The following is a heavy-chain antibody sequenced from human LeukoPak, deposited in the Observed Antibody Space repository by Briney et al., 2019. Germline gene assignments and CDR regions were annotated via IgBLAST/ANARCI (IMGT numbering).Heavy chain of an antibody. CDR3: ARVYCSSTSCYNAIFDP. Sequence: GASVKVSCKASGGTFSSYAISWVRQAPGQGLEWMGRIIPILGIANYAQKFQGRVTITADKSTSTAYMELSSLRSEDTAVYYCARVYCSSTSCYNAIFDPWGQGTLVTVSS. CDR2: IIPILGIA. D-gene: IGHD2-2*01. V-gene: IGHV1-69*04. J-gene: IGHJ5*02. CDR1: GGTFSSYA.